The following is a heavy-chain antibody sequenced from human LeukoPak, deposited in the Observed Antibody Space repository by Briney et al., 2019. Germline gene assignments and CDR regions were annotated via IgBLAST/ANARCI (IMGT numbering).Heavy chain of an antibody. V-gene: IGHV4-34*01. Sequence: NPSETLSLTCTIYGGSFSYNYWTWIRQPPGKGLEWIGEINRGGSTNYSPSLKSRVTISVDTSKNQFSLKLTSVTAADTAVYYCARGFGSGSYYHYWGQGTLVTVSS. D-gene: IGHD3-10*01. J-gene: IGHJ4*02. CDR1: GGSFSYNY. CDR3: ARGFGSGSYYHY. CDR2: INRGGST.